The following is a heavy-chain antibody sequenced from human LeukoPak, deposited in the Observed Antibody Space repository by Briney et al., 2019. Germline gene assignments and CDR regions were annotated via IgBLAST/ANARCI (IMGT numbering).Heavy chain of an antibody. CDR3: ASPQGGYSGYDPL. CDR1: GFTFSSYW. D-gene: IGHD5-12*01. Sequence: GGSLRLSCAASGFTFSSYWMSWVRQAPGKGLEWVANIKQDGSEKYYVDSVKGRFTIYRDNAKNSLYLQMNSLRDEDMAVYYCASPQGGYSGYDPLGGQGTLVTVSS. J-gene: IGHJ4*02. V-gene: IGHV3-7*01. CDR2: IKQDGSEK.